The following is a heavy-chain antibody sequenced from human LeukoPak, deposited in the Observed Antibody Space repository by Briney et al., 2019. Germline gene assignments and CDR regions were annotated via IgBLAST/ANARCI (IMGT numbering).Heavy chain of an antibody. D-gene: IGHD3-10*01. CDR2: INPNSGGT. V-gene: IGHV1-2*02. J-gene: IGHJ4*02. CDR3: AIDFSYYGSGSFPDY. Sequence: ASVKVSCKASGYSFTGYYMHWVRQAPGQGLEWMGWINPNSGGTNYAQKFQGRVTMTRDTSISTAYMELSRLRSDDTAVYYCAIDFSYYGSGSFPDYWGQGTLVTVSS. CDR1: GYSFTGYY.